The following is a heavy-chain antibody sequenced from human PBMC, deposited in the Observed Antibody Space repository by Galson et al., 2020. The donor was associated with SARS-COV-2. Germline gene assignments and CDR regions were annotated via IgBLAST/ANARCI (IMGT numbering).Heavy chain of an antibody. Sequence: GESLKISCAASGFTFSSYWMHWVRQAPGKGLVWVSRINSDGSSTSYADSVKGRFTISRDNAKNTLYLQMNSLRAEDTAVYYCARDGVHCSGGSCYFYYYYGMDVWGQGTTVTVSS. D-gene: IGHD2-15*01. CDR3: ARDGVHCSGGSCYFYYYYGMDV. CDR2: INSDGSST. CDR1: GFTFSSYW. V-gene: IGHV3-74*01. J-gene: IGHJ6*02.